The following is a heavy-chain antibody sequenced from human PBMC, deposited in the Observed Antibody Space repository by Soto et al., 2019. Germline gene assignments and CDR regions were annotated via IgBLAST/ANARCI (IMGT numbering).Heavy chain of an antibody. D-gene: IGHD6-6*01. CDR2: IWYDGSNK. CDR3: ARGRIAARAVTYFDY. V-gene: IGHV3-33*08. CDR1: GFTFNTYG. Sequence: GGSLRLSCTTSGFTFNTYGMHWVRQAPGKGLEWVAIIWYDGSNKYYADSVKGRFTISRDNSRNTLYLQMNSLRAEDTALYYCARGRIAARAVTYFDYWGQGTLVTVSS. J-gene: IGHJ4*02.